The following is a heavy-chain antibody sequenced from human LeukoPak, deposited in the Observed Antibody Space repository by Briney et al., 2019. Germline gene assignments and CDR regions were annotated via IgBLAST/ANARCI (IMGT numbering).Heavy chain of an antibody. Sequence: GGSLRLSCAASGFIFNEYTMHWVRQAPGKGLEWVSSISSSSSYIYYADSVKGRFTISRDNAKNSLYLQMNSLRAEDTAVYYCAGFGDDYWGQGTLVTVSS. CDR2: ISSSSSYI. D-gene: IGHD3-16*01. CDR1: GFIFNEYT. V-gene: IGHV3-21*01. CDR3: AGFGDDY. J-gene: IGHJ4*02.